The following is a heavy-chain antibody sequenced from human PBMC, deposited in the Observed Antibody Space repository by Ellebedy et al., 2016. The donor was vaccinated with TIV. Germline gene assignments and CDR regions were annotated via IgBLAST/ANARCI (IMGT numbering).Heavy chain of an antibody. J-gene: IGHJ5*02. Sequence: SVKVSXXASGGTFSSYAISWVRQAPGQGLEWMGGIIPIFGTANYAQKFQGRVTITADKSTSTAYMELSSLRSEDTAVYYCASLGGRVGSWSSSGWFDPWGQGTLVTVSS. CDR2: IIPIFGTA. CDR1: GGTFSSYA. CDR3: ASLGGRVGSWSSSGWFDP. D-gene: IGHD3-10*01. V-gene: IGHV1-69*06.